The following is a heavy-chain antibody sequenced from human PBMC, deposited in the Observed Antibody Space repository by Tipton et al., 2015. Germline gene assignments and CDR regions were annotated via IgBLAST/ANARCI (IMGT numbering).Heavy chain of an antibody. CDR2: ISASGVNT. D-gene: IGHD2-21*02. J-gene: IGHJ4*02. CDR1: GFTFSSYS. CDR3: AKFPGIVVVTAY. Sequence: SLRLSCAASGFTFSSYSMNWVRQAPGKGLEWVSGISASGVNTDYADSVKGRFTISRDNSKNTLYLQMNTLRAEDTATYFCAKFPGIVVVTAYWGQGTLVTVSS. V-gene: IGHV3-23*01.